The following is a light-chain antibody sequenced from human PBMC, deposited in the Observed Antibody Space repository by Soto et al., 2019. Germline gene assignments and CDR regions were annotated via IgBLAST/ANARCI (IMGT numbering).Light chain of an antibody. V-gene: IGKV1-39*01. CDR3: QHSFNTPLT. CDR2: AAS. Sequence: DIQMTQSPSSLSASXADCVTIPXXASQNISNYLNWYQQKPGKAPKVLIYAASSLQSGVPSRFSGSGSGTDFTLTISSLQPEDFASYFCQHSFNTPLTFGGGTKVDNK. CDR1: QNISNY. J-gene: IGKJ4*01.